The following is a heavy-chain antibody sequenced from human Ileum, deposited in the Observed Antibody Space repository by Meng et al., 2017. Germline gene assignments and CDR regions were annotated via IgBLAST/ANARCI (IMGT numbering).Heavy chain of an antibody. V-gene: IGHV4-4*02. CDR1: GDSISTTNW. CDR2: IYHSGLV. J-gene: IGHJ4*02. CDR3: AANSGKKMHS. D-gene: IGHD4-23*01. Sequence: QVHLQESGPGLVKPSGTLSLTCAASGDSISTTNWWNWVRQPPGEGLEWIGEIYHSGLVNYNLSLKSRVTLSIDKSKNQFSLKLISVTAADTGVYYCAANSGKKMHSWGQGTLVTVSS.